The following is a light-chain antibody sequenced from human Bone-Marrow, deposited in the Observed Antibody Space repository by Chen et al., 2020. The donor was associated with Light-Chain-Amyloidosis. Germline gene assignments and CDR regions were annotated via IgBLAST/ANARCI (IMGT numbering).Light chain of an antibody. CDR1: TGPVTSGNY. V-gene: IGLV7-43*01. CDR2: STT. J-gene: IGLJ3*02. CDR3: LLYDGGVQGM. Sequence: QTVVTQEPSVTGPPGGTVTLTCAASTGPVTSGNYPTWLQQKPGQAPRTLIYSTTQKYSWTPARFSGSLLGGKAALTLSGVQPEDEADYYCLLYDGGVQGMFGGGTKLTVL.